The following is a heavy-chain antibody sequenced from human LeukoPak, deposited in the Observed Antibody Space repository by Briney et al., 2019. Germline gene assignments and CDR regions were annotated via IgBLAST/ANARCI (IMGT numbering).Heavy chain of an antibody. D-gene: IGHD2-21*02. CDR2: ISSSSSYI. Sequence: PGGSLRLCCAASGFTFSSYSMNWVRQAPGKGLEWVSSISSSSSYIYYADSVKGRFTISRDNAKNSLYLQMNSLRAEDTAVYYCARGEYCGGDSPTVNWFDPWGQGTLVTVSS. J-gene: IGHJ5*02. CDR1: GFTFSSYS. V-gene: IGHV3-21*01. CDR3: ARGEYCGGDSPTVNWFDP.